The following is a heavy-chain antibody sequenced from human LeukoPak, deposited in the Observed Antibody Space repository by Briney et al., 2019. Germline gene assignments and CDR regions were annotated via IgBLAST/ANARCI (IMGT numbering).Heavy chain of an antibody. J-gene: IGHJ4*02. V-gene: IGHV3-48*01. CDR2: ISSSSSTI. D-gene: IGHD5-12*01. CDR3: AAAVATIGTGLDC. Sequence: GGSLRLSCAASGFTFSSYSMNWVRQAPGKGLEWVSYISSSSSTIYYADSVKGRFTISRDNAKNSLYLQMNSLRAEDTAVYYCAAAVATIGTGLDCWGQGTLVTVSS. CDR1: GFTFSSYS.